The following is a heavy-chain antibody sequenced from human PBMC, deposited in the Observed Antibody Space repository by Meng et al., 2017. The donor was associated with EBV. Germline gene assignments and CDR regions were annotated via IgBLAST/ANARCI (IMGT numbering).Heavy chain of an antibody. J-gene: IGHJ4*02. Sequence: AQAAAEVKEPRSSVKVSCKTSGGPFRYYAISWVRQAPGQGLEWLGGFLPRLGAPNYAQKFHGRVKITADESTSTHYMDLSSLRSEDTAIYYCASESGRGYTPDYWGQGTLVTVSS. CDR2: FLPRLGAP. D-gene: IGHD3-10*01. CDR3: ASESGRGYTPDY. CDR1: GGPFRYYA. V-gene: IGHV1-69*01.